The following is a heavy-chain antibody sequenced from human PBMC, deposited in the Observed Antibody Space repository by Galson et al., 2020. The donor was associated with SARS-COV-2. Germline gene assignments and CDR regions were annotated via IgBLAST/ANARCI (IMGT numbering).Heavy chain of an antibody. CDR3: ARETEMATFNYFDN. CDR2: INPNTGGP. V-gene: IGHV1-2*04. J-gene: IGHJ4*02. D-gene: IGHD5-12*01. CDR1: GYTFTAYY. Sequence: ASVKVSCKTSGYTFTAYYIHWVRQAPGQELEWMGWINPNTGGPNYAQKFQGWVTMTRDTSISTAYMALSRLKSDDTAVYYCARETEMATFNYFDNWGQGTLVTVSS.